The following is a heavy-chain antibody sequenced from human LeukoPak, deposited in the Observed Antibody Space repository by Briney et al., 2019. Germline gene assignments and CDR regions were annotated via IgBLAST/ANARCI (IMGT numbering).Heavy chain of an antibody. J-gene: IGHJ3*02. D-gene: IGHD3-9*01. CDR1: GFTFSSYE. Sequence: QAGGSLRLSWAASGFTFSSYEMNWVRQAPGKGLEWVSYISSSGSTIYYADSVKGRFTISRDNAKNSLYLQMNSLRAEDTAVYYCARDQGSKLRYFDWFPGSHAFDIWGQGTMVTVSS. V-gene: IGHV3-48*03. CDR3: ARDQGSKLRYFDWFPGSHAFDI. CDR2: ISSSGSTI.